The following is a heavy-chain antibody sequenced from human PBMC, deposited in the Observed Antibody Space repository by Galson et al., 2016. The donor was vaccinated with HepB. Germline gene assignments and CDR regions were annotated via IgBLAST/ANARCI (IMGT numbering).Heavy chain of an antibody. CDR2: IDPNDSDT. Sequence: SGAEVKKPGNSLKISCKGFGYSFSNYWIAWVRQMPGKGLEWMGVIDPNDSDTRYSPSFQGQVTIPANKSISTAYLQWSSLKASDTAMYYCARLKDRNYYDSSGYPYWGQGSPVTVSS. J-gene: IGHJ4*02. CDR1: GYSFSNYW. V-gene: IGHV5-51*01. CDR3: ARLKDRNYYDSSGYPY. D-gene: IGHD3-22*01.